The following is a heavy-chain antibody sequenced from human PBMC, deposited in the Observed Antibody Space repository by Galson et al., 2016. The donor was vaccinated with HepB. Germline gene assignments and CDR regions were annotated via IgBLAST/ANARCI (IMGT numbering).Heavy chain of an antibody. CDR1: GYNFTTYW. J-gene: IGHJ3*01. CDR2: VYPDDSET. D-gene: IGHD1-7*01. V-gene: IGHV5-51*01. CDR3: AGSVELGLDGFDV. Sequence: QSGAEVKKPGESLQISCQASGYNFTTYWIGWVRQMPGKGLEWMGIVYPDDSETKYSPSLQGRVTISADKSIATAYLQWSSLQASDTAMYFCAGSVELGLDGFDVWGQGTMVTVSS.